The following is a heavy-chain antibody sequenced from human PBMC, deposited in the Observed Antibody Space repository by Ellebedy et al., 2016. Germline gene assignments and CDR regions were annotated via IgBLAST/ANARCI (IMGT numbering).Heavy chain of an antibody. J-gene: IGHJ4*02. CDR1: GFTFTNYW. V-gene: IGHV3-74*01. CDR3: ARGSAVVPADNTLFGY. CDR2: INSDGRST. D-gene: IGHD2-2*01. Sequence: GGSLRLSXAASGFTFTNYWMHWVRQAPGKGLVWVSRINSDGRSTAYADSVKGRFTISRDNAKNTLYLQMNSLRAEDTAVYYCARGSAVVPADNTLFGYWGQGTLITVSS.